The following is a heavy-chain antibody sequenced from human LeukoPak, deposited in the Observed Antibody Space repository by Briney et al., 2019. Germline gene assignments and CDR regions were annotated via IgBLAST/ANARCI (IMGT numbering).Heavy chain of an antibody. V-gene: IGHV4-34*01. J-gene: IGHJ4*02. CDR2: INHSGST. CDR3: ARLSVNSSGRTFDY. Sequence: SETLSLTCAVYGGSFSGYYWSWIRQPPGKGLEWIGEINHSGSTNYNPSLKSRVTISVDTSKNQFSLKLSSVTAADTAVYYCARLSVNSSGRTFDYWGQGTLVTVSS. D-gene: IGHD6-19*01. CDR1: GGSFSGYY.